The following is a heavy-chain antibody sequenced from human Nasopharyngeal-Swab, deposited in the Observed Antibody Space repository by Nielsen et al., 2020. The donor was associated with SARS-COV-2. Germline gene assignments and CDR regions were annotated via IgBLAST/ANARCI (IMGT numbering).Heavy chain of an antibody. CDR3: ARGTTGVLDV. D-gene: IGHD7-27*01. CDR2: IHHSGTT. V-gene: IGHV4-4*02. Sequence: WIRQPPGKGLEWVGEIHHSGTTNHNPSLKSRVTISVDKSKNQFSLKLTSVTAADTAVYYCARGTTGVLDVWGQGTTVTVSS. J-gene: IGHJ6*02.